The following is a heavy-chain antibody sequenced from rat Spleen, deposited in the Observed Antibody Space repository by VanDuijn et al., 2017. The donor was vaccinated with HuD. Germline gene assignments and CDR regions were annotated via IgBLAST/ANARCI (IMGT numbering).Heavy chain of an antibody. V-gene: IGHV2-43*01. CDR3: TGGGTLGPLRRPQGY. J-gene: IGHJ2*01. CDR2: MWSGGST. CDR1: GFSLTSYH. D-gene: IGHD1-11*01. Sequence: QVQLKESGPGLVQPSQTLSLTCTVSGFSLTSYHVSWVRQPPGKGLEWMGVMWSGGSTAYNSALKSRLNISRDTSKSQVFLKINSLQTEDTAIYYCTGGGTLGPLRRPQGYWGQGVMVTVSS.